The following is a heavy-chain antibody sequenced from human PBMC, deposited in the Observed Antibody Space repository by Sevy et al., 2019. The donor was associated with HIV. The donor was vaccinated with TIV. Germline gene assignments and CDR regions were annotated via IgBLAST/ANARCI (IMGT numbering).Heavy chain of an antibody. CDR1: GFSVSSNY. CDR3: AREDIVLGEDNYYGIDV. Sequence: GGSLRLSCAASGFSVSSNYMSWVRQAPGKGPEWVSVIHSGGKISYADSVQGGFTISRANSKNTLYLQMNSLRAEDTAVYYCAREDIVLGEDNYYGIDVWGQGTTVTVSS. V-gene: IGHV3-53*01. J-gene: IGHJ6*02. D-gene: IGHD2-15*01. CDR2: IHSGGKI.